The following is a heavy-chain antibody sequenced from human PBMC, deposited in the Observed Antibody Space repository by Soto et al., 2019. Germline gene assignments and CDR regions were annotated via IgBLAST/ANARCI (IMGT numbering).Heavy chain of an antibody. CDR1: GFTFSSYT. D-gene: IGHD7-27*01. CDR3: ARVGGEYRDY. J-gene: IGHJ4*02. Sequence: GGSLRLSCAASGFTFSSYTMNWVRQAPEKGLEWVSSITGTSSYIFYADSVKGRFTISRDSAKNSLYLQMSDLRAEDTAVYYCARVGGEYRDYWGQGTLVTVSS. CDR2: ITGTSSYI. V-gene: IGHV3-21*01.